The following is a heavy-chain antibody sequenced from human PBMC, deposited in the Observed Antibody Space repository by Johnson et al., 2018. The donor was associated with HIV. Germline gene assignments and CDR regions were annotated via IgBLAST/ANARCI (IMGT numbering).Heavy chain of an antibody. Sequence: QVKLVESGGGLLQPGGSLRLSCAASGFTFSSYAMHWVRQAPGKGLEWVAVISYDGSNKYYADSVKGRFTISRDNSKNTLYLQMNSLRAEDTAVYYCAREIIAARPSAFDIWGQGTMVTVSS. CDR1: GFTFSSYA. J-gene: IGHJ3*02. CDR3: AREIIAARPSAFDI. CDR2: ISYDGSNK. D-gene: IGHD6-6*01. V-gene: IGHV3-30-3*01.